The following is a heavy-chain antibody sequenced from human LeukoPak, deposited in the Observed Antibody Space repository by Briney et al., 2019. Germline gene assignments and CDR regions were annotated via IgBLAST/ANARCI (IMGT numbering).Heavy chain of an antibody. J-gene: IGHJ3*01. V-gene: IGHV3-23*01. CDR1: GFTLSSYA. D-gene: IGHD3-10*01. CDR3: AKGVYGSGSKPGVFDV. CDR2: ISGSGGDT. Sequence: GGSLRLSCAASGFTLSSYAMTWVRQAPGKGLEWVSTISGSGGDTYYTDSVKGRFTISRDNSKNTLYVQMNSLRAEDTAVYYCAKGVYGSGSKPGVFDVWGQGTMVTVSS.